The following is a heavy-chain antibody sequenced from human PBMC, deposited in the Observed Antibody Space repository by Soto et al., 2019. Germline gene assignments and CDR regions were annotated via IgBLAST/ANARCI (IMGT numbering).Heavy chain of an antibody. J-gene: IGHJ4*02. CDR3: ALREYCGGDCYYFDY. CDR2: ISGSGGST. D-gene: IGHD2-21*02. Sequence: GGSLRLSCAASGFTFSSYAMSWVRQAPGKGLEWVSAISGSGGSTYYADSGKGRFTISRDNSKNTLYLQMNSLRAEDTAVYYCALREYCGGDCYYFDYWGQGTLVTVSS. CDR1: GFTFSSYA. V-gene: IGHV3-23*01.